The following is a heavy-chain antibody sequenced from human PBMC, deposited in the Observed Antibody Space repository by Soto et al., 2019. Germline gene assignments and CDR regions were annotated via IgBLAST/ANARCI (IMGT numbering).Heavy chain of an antibody. D-gene: IGHD1-7*01. CDR2: TYYRSRWYN. CDR3: AGTTSHQWYYMDV. V-gene: IGHV6-1*01. Sequence: PSQTLSLTCVISGDSVSSNSAAWNWIRLSPSRGLEWLARTYYRSRWYNDYAVFVRSRITVNPDTSKNQFSLQLTSVTPEDTAVYYCAGTTSHQWYYMDVWGKGTTVTVS. CDR1: GDSVSSNSAA. J-gene: IGHJ6*03.